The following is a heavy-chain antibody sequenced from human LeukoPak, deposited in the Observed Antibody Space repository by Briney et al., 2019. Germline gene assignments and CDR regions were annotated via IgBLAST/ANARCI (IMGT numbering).Heavy chain of an antibody. CDR3: ARGSLGYYYFDY. CDR1: GGSISGYY. Sequence: SETLSLTCTVSGGSISGYYWSWIRQLPGKGLEWIGYIYYSGSTNYNPSLKSRVTISVDTSKNQFSLKLSSVTAADTAVYYCARGSLGYYYFDYWGQGTLVTVSS. CDR2: IYYSGST. V-gene: IGHV4-59*01. D-gene: IGHD3-22*01. J-gene: IGHJ4*02.